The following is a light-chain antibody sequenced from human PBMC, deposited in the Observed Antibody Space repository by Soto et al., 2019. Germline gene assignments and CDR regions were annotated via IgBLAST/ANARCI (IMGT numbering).Light chain of an antibody. CDR1: QSVSSSY. J-gene: IGKJ1*01. CDR3: QQYGSSPWT. CDR2: GAS. Sequence: EIVLTQSPGTLSLSPGERATLSCRASQSVSSSYLAWYQQKPGQAPRLLIYGASSRATGIPDRLSGSGSGTDFNLTISRLEPEDFAVYYCQQYGSSPWTFGQGTKV. V-gene: IGKV3-20*01.